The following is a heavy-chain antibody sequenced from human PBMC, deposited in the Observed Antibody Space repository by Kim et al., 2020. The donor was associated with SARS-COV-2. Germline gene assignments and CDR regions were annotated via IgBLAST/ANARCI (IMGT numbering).Heavy chain of an antibody. V-gene: IGHV3-48*02. Sequence: IYYADSVRGRLIISRDNAKNSLYLQMNSLKDEDTAVYYCVRDRMGGAFDIWGQGTMVTVSS. CDR3: VRDRMGGAFDI. J-gene: IGHJ3*02. D-gene: IGHD3-16*01. CDR2: I.